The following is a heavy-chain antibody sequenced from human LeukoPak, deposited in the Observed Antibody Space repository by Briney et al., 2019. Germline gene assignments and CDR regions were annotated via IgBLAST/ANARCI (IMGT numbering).Heavy chain of an antibody. CDR3: ARVRIAAAGSPFDY. CDR2: IYYSGST. V-gene: IGHV4-59*01. D-gene: IGHD6-13*01. J-gene: IGHJ4*02. CDR1: GGSISSYY. Sequence: PSETLSLTCTVSGGSISSYYWSWIRQPPGKGLEWIGYIYYSGSTNYNPSLKSRVTISVDTSKNQFSLKLSSVTAADTAVYYCARVRIAAAGSPFDYWGQGTLVTVSS.